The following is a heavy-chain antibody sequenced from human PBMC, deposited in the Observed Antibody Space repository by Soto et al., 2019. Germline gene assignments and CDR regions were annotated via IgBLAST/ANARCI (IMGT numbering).Heavy chain of an antibody. Sequence: EVQLVESGGGLVQPGRSLRLSCTASGFTFGDYAMSWFRQAPGKGLEWVGFIRSKAYGGTTEYAASVKGRFTISRDDSKSIAYLQLNSLKTEDTAVYYCSRVQCSGASCYSPSNFDYWGQGTLVTVSS. D-gene: IGHD2-15*01. J-gene: IGHJ4*02. CDR1: GFTFGDYA. CDR2: IRSKAYGGTT. V-gene: IGHV3-49*03. CDR3: SRVQCSGASCYSPSNFDY.